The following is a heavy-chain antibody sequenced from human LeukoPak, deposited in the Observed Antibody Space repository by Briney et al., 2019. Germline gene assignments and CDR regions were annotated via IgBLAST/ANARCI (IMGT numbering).Heavy chain of an antibody. CDR1: GFTFSSYS. CDR3: AIDFWTGHEY. Sequence: PGGSLRLSCAASGFTFSSYSMNWVRQAPGKGLEWVSYISSSSTIYYADSVKGRFTISRDNAKNSLYLQMNSLRAEDTAMYYCAIDFWTGHEYWGQGTPVTVSS. D-gene: IGHD3/OR15-3a*01. CDR2: ISSSSTI. V-gene: IGHV3-48*01. J-gene: IGHJ4*02.